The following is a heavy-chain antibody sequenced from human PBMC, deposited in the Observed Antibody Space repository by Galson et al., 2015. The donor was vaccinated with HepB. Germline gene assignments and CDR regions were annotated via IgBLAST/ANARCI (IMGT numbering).Heavy chain of an antibody. V-gene: IGHV3-64*02. D-gene: IGHD3-22*01. Sequence: LRLSCAASGFTFKNYAMHWVRQAPGKGLEYVSTISSNGGSTYYADSVKGRFTISRDNSKNTLYLQMGSLRAEDMAVYYCARTYYDSTGFSKNWYFDLWGRGTLVTVSS. CDR2: ISSNGGST. J-gene: IGHJ2*01. CDR1: GFTFKNYA. CDR3: ARTYYDSTGFSKNWYFDL.